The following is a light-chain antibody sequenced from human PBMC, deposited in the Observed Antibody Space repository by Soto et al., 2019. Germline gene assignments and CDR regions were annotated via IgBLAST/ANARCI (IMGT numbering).Light chain of an antibody. CDR2: EVS. J-gene: IGLJ3*02. CDR3: SSDTSGSTWV. V-gene: IGLV2-14*01. CDR1: SSDVGGYNY. Sequence: QSALTQPASVSGSPGQSITISCTGTSSDVGGYNYVSWYQQHPGTAPKLMISEVSNRPSGVSNRFSGSKSGNTASLTISGLQAEYEAAYSCSSDTSGSTWVFGGGAKLTVL.